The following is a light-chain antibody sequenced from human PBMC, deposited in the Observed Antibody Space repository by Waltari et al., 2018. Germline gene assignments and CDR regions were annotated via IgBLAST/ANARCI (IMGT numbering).Light chain of an antibody. J-gene: IGKJ3*01. CDR2: DAS. V-gene: IGKV3-11*01. CDR1: QSVTSY. CDR3: QQRSNWVFT. Sequence: EIVLTQSPATLSLSPGERATLSCRASQSVTSYLAWYQQKPGQAPRLLIYDASNRATGIPARFSGSGSGTDFTLTISTLEPEDFAVYYCQQRSNWVFTFGPGTKWISN.